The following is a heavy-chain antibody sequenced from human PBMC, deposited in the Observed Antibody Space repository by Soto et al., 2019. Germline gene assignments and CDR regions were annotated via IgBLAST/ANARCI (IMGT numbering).Heavy chain of an antibody. Sequence: ETLSLTCTVSGGSISSYYWSWIRQPPGKGLEWIGYIYYSGSTNYNPSLKSRVTISVDTSKNQFSLKLSSVTAADTAVYYCAREALRSLHFDYWGQGTLVTVSS. CDR1: GGSISSYY. V-gene: IGHV4-59*01. D-gene: IGHD6-6*01. J-gene: IGHJ4*02. CDR3: AREALRSLHFDY. CDR2: IYYSGST.